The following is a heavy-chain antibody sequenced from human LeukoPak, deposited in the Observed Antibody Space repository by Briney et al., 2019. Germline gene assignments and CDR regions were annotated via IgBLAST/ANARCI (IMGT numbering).Heavy chain of an antibody. D-gene: IGHD2-2*01. CDR3: AREEDCSSTSCYSLDAFDI. V-gene: IGHV4-4*07. J-gene: IGHJ3*02. Sequence: PSETLSLTCTVSGGSISSYYWSWIRQPAGKRLEWIGRIYTSGSTNYNPSLKSRVTMSVDTSKNQFSLKLSSVTAADTAVYYCAREEDCSSTSCYSLDAFDIWGQGTMVTVSS. CDR1: GGSISSYY. CDR2: IYTSGST.